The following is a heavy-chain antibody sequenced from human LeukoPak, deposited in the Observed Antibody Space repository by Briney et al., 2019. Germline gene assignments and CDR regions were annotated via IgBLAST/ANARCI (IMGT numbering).Heavy chain of an antibody. J-gene: IGHJ5*02. Sequence: ASVKVSCKASGYTFTGYYMHWVRQAPGQGLEWMGRINPNSGGTNYAQKFQGRVTMTRDTSISTAYMELSRPRSDDTAVYYCARAGRRPNIVVVPAAMRSWFDPWGQGTLVTVSS. V-gene: IGHV1-2*06. CDR3: ARAGRRPNIVVVPAAMRSWFDP. D-gene: IGHD2-2*01. CDR2: INPNSGGT. CDR1: GYTFTGYY.